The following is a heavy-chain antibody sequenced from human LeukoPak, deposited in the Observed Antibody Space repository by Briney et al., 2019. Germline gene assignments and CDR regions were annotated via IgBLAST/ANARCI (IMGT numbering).Heavy chain of an antibody. Sequence: PGGSLRLSCAASGFTFSDYYMSWIRQAPGKGLEWVSYISSSSSYTNYADSVKGRFTTSRDNAKNSLYLQMNSLRAEDTAVYYCARDSFTSGDYARWFDPWGQGTLVTVSS. CDR3: ARDSFTSGDYARWFDP. J-gene: IGHJ5*02. V-gene: IGHV3-11*06. CDR1: GFTFSDYY. CDR2: ISSSSSYT. D-gene: IGHD4-17*01.